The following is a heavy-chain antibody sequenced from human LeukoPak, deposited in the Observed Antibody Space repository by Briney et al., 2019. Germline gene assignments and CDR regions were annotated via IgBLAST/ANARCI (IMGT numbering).Heavy chain of an antibody. CDR3: ARRLTQYDCFDP. Sequence: SQTLSLTCAISGDSVSSNGVTWNWIRQSPSRGLEWLGRTYYRSTWYNDYAVSVRGRITVNPDTSKNQYSLHLNSVPPEDTAVYYCARRLTQYDCFDPWGQGILVTVSS. V-gene: IGHV6-1*01. CDR1: GDSVSSNGVT. D-gene: IGHD2-2*01. CDR2: TYYRSTWYN. J-gene: IGHJ5*02.